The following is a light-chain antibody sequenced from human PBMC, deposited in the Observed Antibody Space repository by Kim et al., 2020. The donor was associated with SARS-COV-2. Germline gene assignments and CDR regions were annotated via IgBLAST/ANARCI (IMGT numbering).Light chain of an antibody. CDR3: QSYDISNVI. CDR2: EDS. Sequence: NFMLTQPHSVSESPGNTVTISCTRTSGNIADNYVQWYQQRPGSAPTIVIYEDSERPSGVPNRFSGSIDTSSSSASLTMSGLKTEDEADYYCQSYDISNVIFGGGTQLTVL. V-gene: IGLV6-57*04. J-gene: IGLJ2*01. CDR1: SGNIADNY.